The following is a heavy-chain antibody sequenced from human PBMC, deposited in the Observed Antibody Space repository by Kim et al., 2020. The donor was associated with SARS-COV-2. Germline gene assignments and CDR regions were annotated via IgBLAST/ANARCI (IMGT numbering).Heavy chain of an antibody. D-gene: IGHD3-22*01. CDR2: ISYDGSNK. Sequence: GGSLRLSCAASGFTFSSYGMHWVRQAPGKGLEWVAVISYDGSNKYYADSVKGRFTISRDNSKHTLYLQMNSLRAEDTAVYYCAKAQRDPLYDSSGYHARYGMDVRGQGTTVTVSS. J-gene: IGHJ6*02. V-gene: IGHV3-30*18. CDR1: GFTFSSYG. CDR3: AKAQRDPLYDSSGYHARYGMDV.